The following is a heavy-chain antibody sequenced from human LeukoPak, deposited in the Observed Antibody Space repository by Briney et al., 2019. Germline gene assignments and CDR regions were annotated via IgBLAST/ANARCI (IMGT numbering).Heavy chain of an antibody. CDR3: AKGDILTGYENDAFDI. D-gene: IGHD3-9*01. CDR2: ISGSGGST. V-gene: IGHV3-23*01. Sequence: QPGGSLRLSCAASGFTFSSYAMSWVRQAPGKGLEWVSAISGSGGSTYYADSVKGRFTISRDNSKNTLYLQMNSLRAEDTAVYYCAKGDILTGYENDAFDIWGQGTMVTVSS. J-gene: IGHJ3*02. CDR1: GFTFSSYA.